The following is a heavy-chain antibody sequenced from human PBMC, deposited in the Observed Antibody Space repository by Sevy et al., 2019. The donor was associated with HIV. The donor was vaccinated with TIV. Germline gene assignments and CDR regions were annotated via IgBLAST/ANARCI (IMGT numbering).Heavy chain of an antibody. D-gene: IGHD3-22*01. CDR2: IRSKPNNYAT. V-gene: IGHV3-73*01. CDR3: TRPMIGNLIPTGDTVDI. Sequence: GGSLRLSCAASGFTVSGSGLHWVRQAPGKGLEWVGRIRSKPNNYATVYAASVKGRFTISRDDSKNTAYLQMNSLKTEDTAVYYCTRPMIGNLIPTGDTVDIWGQGTMVTVSS. CDR1: GFTVSGSG. J-gene: IGHJ3*02.